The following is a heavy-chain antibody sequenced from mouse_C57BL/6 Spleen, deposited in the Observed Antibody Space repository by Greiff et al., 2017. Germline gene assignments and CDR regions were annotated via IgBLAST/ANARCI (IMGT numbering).Heavy chain of an antibody. CDR3: ARTGYDYDGYYFDY. D-gene: IGHD2-4*01. CDR1: GYTFTSYG. J-gene: IGHJ2*01. V-gene: IGHV1-81*01. CDR2: IYPRSGNT. Sequence: QVHVKQSGAELARPGASVKLSCKASGYTFTSYGISWVKQRTGQGLEWIGEIYPRSGNTYYNEKFKGKATLTADKSSSTAYMELRSLTSEDSAVYFCARTGYDYDGYYFDYWGQGTTLTVSS.